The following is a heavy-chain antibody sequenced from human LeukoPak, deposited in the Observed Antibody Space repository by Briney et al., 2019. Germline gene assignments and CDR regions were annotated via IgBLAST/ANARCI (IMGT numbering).Heavy chain of an antibody. J-gene: IGHJ4*02. CDR1: GFTFSSYA. CDR3: AKGRALEVVAAFNY. Sequence: GGSLRLSCAASGFTFSSYAMGWVRQAPGKGLEGVSAISGRGANTYYADSVKGRFTISRDNSKNTLSLQMNTLRTDDTAVYYCAKGRALEVVAAFNYWGQGTVVTVSS. D-gene: IGHD2-15*01. CDR2: ISGRGANT. V-gene: IGHV3-23*01.